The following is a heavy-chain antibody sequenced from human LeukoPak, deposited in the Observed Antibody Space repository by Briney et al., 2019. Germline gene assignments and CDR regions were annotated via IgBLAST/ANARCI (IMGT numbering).Heavy chain of an antibody. J-gene: IGHJ4*02. Sequence: ASVNPSSKPSGGTFNSYAISWERQAPGQGLESIGGIIPIFVVANYAQKFQGRVTITTDESTSTAYMELSSLRSEDTAVYYCARDGPRSYDSSGYSFDYWGQGTVVSVSS. CDR2: IIPIFVVA. D-gene: IGHD3-22*01. CDR3: ARDGPRSYDSSGYSFDY. CDR1: GGTFNSYA. V-gene: IGHV1-69*05.